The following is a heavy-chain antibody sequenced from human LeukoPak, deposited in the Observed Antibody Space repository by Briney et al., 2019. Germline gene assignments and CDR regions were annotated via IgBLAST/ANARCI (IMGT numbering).Heavy chain of an antibody. J-gene: IGHJ6*02. CDR2: MYYSGST. CDR3: ARHASDSSGFYNYYGMDV. V-gene: IGHV4-39*01. CDR1: GGSISSSSYY. D-gene: IGHD3-22*01. Sequence: SETLSLTCTVSGGSISSSSYYWGWIRQPPGKGLEWIGSMYYSGSTNYNPSLKSRVTISADTSKNQFLLKVSSVTAADTAVYYCARHASDSSGFYNYYGMDVWGQGTTVTVSS.